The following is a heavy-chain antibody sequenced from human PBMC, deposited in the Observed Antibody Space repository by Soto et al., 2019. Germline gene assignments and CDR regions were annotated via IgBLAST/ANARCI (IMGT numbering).Heavy chain of an antibody. J-gene: IGHJ5*01. D-gene: IGHD1-26*01. Sequence: VGSLRLSCAASGFAFSRYGMNWIRQAPGKGLEWVSSISSSTSYIYYADSVKGRFSISRDNAKKILYLEMYALRTDDTAVYYCARDPSEGRVGNWFESWGQGTLVTVSS. CDR1: GFAFSRYG. CDR3: ARDPSEGRVGNWFES. CDR2: ISSSTSYI. V-gene: IGHV3-21*01.